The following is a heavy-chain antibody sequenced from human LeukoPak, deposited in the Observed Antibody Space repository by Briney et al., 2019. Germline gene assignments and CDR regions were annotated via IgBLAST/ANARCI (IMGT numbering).Heavy chain of an antibody. D-gene: IGHD3-3*01. Sequence: GGSLRLSCEASGVTFSSYVMSWVRQAPGKGPEWVSGISGSGGGTYYADSVKGRFAISRDNSKNTLYLQMNSLRAEDTAVYYCAKANGYYTFYFYAMDVWGQGTTVTVSS. V-gene: IGHV3-23*01. J-gene: IGHJ6*02. CDR2: ISGSGGGT. CDR1: GVTFSSYV. CDR3: AKANGYYTFYFYAMDV.